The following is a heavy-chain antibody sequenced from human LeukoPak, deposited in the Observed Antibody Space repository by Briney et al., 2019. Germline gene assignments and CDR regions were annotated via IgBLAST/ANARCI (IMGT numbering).Heavy chain of an antibody. CDR3: AKDISLVVAPGGAFDI. D-gene: IGHD2-15*01. Sequence: GGSLRLSCAASGFTFSSYAMSWVRQAPGKGLEWVSAISGSGGSTYYADSVKGRFIISRDNAKNSLYLQMNSLRAEDTALYYCAKDISLVVAPGGAFDIWGQGTMVTVSS. CDR1: GFTFSSYA. J-gene: IGHJ3*02. V-gene: IGHV3-23*01. CDR2: ISGSGGST.